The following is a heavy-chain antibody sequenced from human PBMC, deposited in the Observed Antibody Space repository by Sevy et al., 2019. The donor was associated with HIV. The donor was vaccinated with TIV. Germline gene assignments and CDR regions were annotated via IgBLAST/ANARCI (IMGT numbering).Heavy chain of an antibody. J-gene: IGHJ4*02. V-gene: IGHV5-51*01. CDR1: GYSFTKYW. CDR3: TSLGGNDTSGYHFFDH. CDR2: IYPGDSDT. D-gene: IGHD3-22*01. Sequence: GESLKISCKGSGYSFTKYWIGWVRQMPGKGLEWMGIIYPGDSDTRYRPSFQGQVTISADKSISTAYLQWGSLKASETAMYYCTSLGGNDTSGYHFFDHWGQGTLVTVSS.